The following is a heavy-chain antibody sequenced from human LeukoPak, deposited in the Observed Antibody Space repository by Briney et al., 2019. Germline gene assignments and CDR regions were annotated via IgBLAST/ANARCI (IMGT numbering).Heavy chain of an antibody. CDR1: GGSISSRSFC. CDR2: MEYSGTT. J-gene: IGHJ4*02. Sequence: SETLSLTCNVSGGSISSRSFCWGWIRQPPGKGLEWIGSMEYSGTTHYNPSLKNRVTISVDTSKNQFSLKLSSVTAADTAVYYCARRSPAINFDYWGQGTLVTVSS. D-gene: IGHD2-2*01. V-gene: IGHV4-39*01. CDR3: ARRSPAINFDY.